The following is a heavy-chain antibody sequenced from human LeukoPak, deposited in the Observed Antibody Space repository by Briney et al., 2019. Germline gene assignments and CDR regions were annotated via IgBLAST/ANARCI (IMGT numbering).Heavy chain of an antibody. CDR3: ARQSPYYYDSSGYYYGAFDI. D-gene: IGHD3-22*01. V-gene: IGHV4-34*01. J-gene: IGHJ3*02. Sequence: SETLSLTCAVYGGSFSGYYWSWIRQPPGKGLEWIGEINHRGSTNYNPSLKSRVTISVDTSKNQFSLKLSSVTAADTAVYYCARQSPYYYDSSGYYYGAFDIWGQGTMVTVSS. CDR1: GGSFSGYY. CDR2: INHRGST.